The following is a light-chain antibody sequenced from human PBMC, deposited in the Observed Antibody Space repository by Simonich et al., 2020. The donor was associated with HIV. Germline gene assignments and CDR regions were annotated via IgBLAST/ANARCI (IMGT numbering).Light chain of an antibody. CDR2: DAS. CDR1: QSVSSSY. Sequence: EIVLTQSPGTLSLSPGERATLSCRASQSVSSSYLAWDQQKPGLAPRLLIYDASSRATGIPDRFSGSGSGTDFTLTISRLEPEDFAVYYCQQYGSSPWTFGQGTKVEIK. V-gene: IGKV3D-20*01. CDR3: QQYGSSPWT. J-gene: IGKJ1*01.